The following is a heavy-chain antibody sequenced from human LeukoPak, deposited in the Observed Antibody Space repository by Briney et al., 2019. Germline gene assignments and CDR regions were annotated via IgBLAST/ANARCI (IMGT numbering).Heavy chain of an antibody. CDR3: ARDPSSSWYLYNWFDP. CDR1: GYTFTGYY. Sequence: GASEKVSCKASGYTFTGYYMHWVRQAPGQGLEWMGRINPNSGGTNYAQKFQGRVTMTRDTSISTAYMELSRLRSDDTAVYYCARDPSSSWYLYNWFDPWGQGTLVTVSS. CDR2: INPNSGGT. J-gene: IGHJ5*02. D-gene: IGHD6-13*01. V-gene: IGHV1-2*06.